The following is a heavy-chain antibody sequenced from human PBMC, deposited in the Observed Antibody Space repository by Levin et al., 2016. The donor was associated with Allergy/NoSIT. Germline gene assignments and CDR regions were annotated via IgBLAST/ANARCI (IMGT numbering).Heavy chain of an antibody. J-gene: IGHJ6*02. CDR2: ISYDGSNK. CDR1: GFTFRNYA. CDR3: ARDTQYFDFWSGYGYYYYGMDV. D-gene: IGHD3-3*01. Sequence: GESLKISCPASGFTFRNYAMYWVRQAPGKGLEWVAVISYDGSNKYYADSVKGRFTISRDNSKNTLYLQMNSLRPEDTAVYYCARDTQYFDFWSGYGYYYYGMDVWGQGTTVTVSS. V-gene: IGHV3-30-3*01.